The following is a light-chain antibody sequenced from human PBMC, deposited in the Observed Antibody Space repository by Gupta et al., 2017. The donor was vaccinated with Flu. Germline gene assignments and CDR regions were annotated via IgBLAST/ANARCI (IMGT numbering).Light chain of an antibody. J-gene: IGKJ1*01. CDR2: KVS. V-gene: IGKV2-30*01. Sequence: DVVVTQSPLSLAVTLGQPASISCRSSQSLLYSYGNTYLSWFHQRPGQSPRRLISKVSERDSGVPDRFSGSGSGTDFTLNISRVEAEDVGTYYCMQGTHWPRAFGQGTKVEI. CDR3: MQGTHWPRA. CDR1: QSLLYSYGNTY.